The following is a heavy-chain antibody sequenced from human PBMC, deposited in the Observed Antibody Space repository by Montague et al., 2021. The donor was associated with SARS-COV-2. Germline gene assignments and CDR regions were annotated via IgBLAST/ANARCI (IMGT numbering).Heavy chain of an antibody. CDR1: GFTFSSYA. V-gene: IGHV3-30*04. Sequence: SLRLSCAASGFTFSSYAMHWVRQAPGKGLEWVAVISYDGSNKYYADSVKGRFTISRDNSKNTLYLQMNSLRAEDTAVYYCAAVLLHSFGYWGQGTLVTVSS. D-gene: IGHD3-10*01. CDR2: ISYDGSNK. J-gene: IGHJ4*02. CDR3: AAVLLHSFGY.